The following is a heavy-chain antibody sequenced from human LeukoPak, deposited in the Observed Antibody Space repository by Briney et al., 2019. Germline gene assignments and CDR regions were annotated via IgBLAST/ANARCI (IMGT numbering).Heavy chain of an antibody. J-gene: IGHJ4*02. D-gene: IGHD5-18*01. Sequence: PSETLSLTCTVSGGSISSSSYYWGWIRQPPGKGLEWIGSIYYSGSTYYNPSLKSRVTISVDTSKNQFSLKLSSVTAADTAVHYCARVQLTSQGFDYWGQGTLVTVSS. CDR1: GGSISSSSYY. CDR2: IYYSGST. V-gene: IGHV4-39*07. CDR3: ARVQLTSQGFDY.